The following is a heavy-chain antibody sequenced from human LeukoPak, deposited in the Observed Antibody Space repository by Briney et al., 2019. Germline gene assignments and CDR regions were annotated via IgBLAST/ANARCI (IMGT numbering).Heavy chain of an antibody. CDR2: INHSGST. Sequence: SETLSLTCAVYGGSFSGYYWSWLRQPPGKGLEWIGEINHSGSTNYNPSLKSRVTISVDTSKNQFSLKLSSVTAADTAVYYCARGAYRRLRYFDPRGGFDYWGQGTLVTVSS. CDR1: GGSFSGYY. CDR3: ARGAYRRLRYFDPRGGFDY. V-gene: IGHV4-34*01. D-gene: IGHD3-9*01. J-gene: IGHJ4*02.